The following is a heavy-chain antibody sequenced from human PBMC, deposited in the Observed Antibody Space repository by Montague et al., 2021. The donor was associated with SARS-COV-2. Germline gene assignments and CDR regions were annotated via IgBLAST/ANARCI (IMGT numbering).Heavy chain of an antibody. CDR1: IGSISSGSYY. J-gene: IGHJ5*02. CDR3: ARDGYSSGWNGLHWFDP. D-gene: IGHD6-25*01. Sequence: TLSLTCTVSIGSISSGSYYWSWIRQPAGKGLEWIGRIYNSGSTNYNPSLKSRVTISVDTSKNQFSLKLSSVTAADTAVYYCARDGYSSGWNGLHWFDPWGHGTLVTVSS. V-gene: IGHV4-61*02. CDR2: IYNSGST.